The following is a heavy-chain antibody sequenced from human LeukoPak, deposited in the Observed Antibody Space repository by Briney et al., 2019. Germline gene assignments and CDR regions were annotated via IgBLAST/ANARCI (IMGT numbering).Heavy chain of an antibody. Sequence: SETLSLTCTVSDNSIRDSDYYWGWIRQPPGKGLEWIGSIYYSGSTNYSPSLKSRVTISVDTTKNHFSLNLSSVTAADTAVYFCARLPGETWGLFDYWGQGTLVTVSS. J-gene: IGHJ4*02. CDR3: ARLPGETWGLFDY. D-gene: IGHD3-16*01. CDR2: IYYSGST. CDR1: DNSIRDSDYY. V-gene: IGHV4-39*02.